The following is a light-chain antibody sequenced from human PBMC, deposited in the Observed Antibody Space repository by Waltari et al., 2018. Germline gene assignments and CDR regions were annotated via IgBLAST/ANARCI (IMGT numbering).Light chain of an antibody. CDR1: QTISSY. CDR3: QQHNSHPYS. Sequence: DIQMTQPPSSLSASVGDRVTITCRASQTISSYLAWYQQKPGKVPKLLIYAASSLESGVPSRFSGSGSGTEFTLTISSLQPEDFATYYCQQHNSHPYSFGQGTKVEIK. J-gene: IGKJ2*03. V-gene: IGKV1-17*03. CDR2: AAS.